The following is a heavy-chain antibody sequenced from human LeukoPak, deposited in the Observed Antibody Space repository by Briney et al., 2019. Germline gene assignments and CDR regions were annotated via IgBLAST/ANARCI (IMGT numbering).Heavy chain of an antibody. Sequence: GGSLRLSCAASGITFSSYEMNWVRQAPGKGLEWVSYISSSGRTKYYADSVKGRFTISRDNAKNSLYLQMNSLRAEDTAVYYCAELGITMIGGVWGKGTTVTISS. J-gene: IGHJ6*04. CDR2: ISSSGRTK. CDR1: GITFSSYE. CDR3: AELGITMIGGV. D-gene: IGHD3-10*02. V-gene: IGHV3-48*03.